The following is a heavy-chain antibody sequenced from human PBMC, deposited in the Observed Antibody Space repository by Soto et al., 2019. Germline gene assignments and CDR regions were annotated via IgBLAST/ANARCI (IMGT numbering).Heavy chain of an antibody. CDR1: GDSVSSNSAA. CDR2: TYYRSKWYN. J-gene: IGHJ6*02. V-gene: IGHV6-1*01. CDR3: ARDGLEPLPGYYYGMDV. Sequence: LSLTCAISGDSVSSNSAAWNWIRQSPSRGLEWLGRTYYRSKWYNDYAVSVKSRITINPDTSKNQFSLQLNSVTPEDTAVYYCARDGLEPLPGYYYGMDVWGQGTTVTVSS. D-gene: IGHD1-1*01.